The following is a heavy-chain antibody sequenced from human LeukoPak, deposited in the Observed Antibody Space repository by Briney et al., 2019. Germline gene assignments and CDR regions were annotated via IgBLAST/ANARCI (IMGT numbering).Heavy chain of an antibody. V-gene: IGHV4-61*02. CDR2: IYTSGGT. CDR3: ARGVSRGGLLLVTFDY. D-gene: IGHD3-10*01. J-gene: IGHJ4*02. Sequence: SETLSLTCTVSGGSISSGSYYWSWIRQPAGKGLEWIGRIYTSGGTNYNPSLKSRATISADTSKNHFSLKLSSVTAEDTAVYYCARGVSRGGLLLVTFDYWGQGTLVTVSS. CDR1: GGSISSGSYY.